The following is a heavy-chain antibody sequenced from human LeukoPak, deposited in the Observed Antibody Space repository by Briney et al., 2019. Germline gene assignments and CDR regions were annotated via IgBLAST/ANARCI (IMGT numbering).Heavy chain of an antibody. J-gene: IGHJ3*02. CDR1: GFTFSSYG. CDR2: IRYDGSNK. V-gene: IGHV3-30*02. Sequence: GGSLRLSCAASGFTFSSYGMHWVRQAPGKGLEWVAFIRYDGSNKYYADSVKGRFTISRDNSKNTLYLQMNSLRAEDTAVYYCAKDLRGTSRYNAFDIWGQGTMVTVS. CDR3: AKDLRGTSRYNAFDI. D-gene: IGHD2-2*02.